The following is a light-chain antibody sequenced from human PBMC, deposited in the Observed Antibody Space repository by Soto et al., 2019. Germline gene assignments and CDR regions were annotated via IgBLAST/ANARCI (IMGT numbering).Light chain of an antibody. J-gene: IGKJ1*01. CDR1: QSISSY. Sequence: DIQMTQSPSSLSASVGDRVTITCRASQSISSYLNWYQQKPGKAPKLLIYAASSLQSGVTSRFSGSGSGTDFTLTISSLQPEDCATYYCQQSYSTPPTFGQGTKVEIK. CDR3: QQSYSTPPT. V-gene: IGKV1-39*01. CDR2: AAS.